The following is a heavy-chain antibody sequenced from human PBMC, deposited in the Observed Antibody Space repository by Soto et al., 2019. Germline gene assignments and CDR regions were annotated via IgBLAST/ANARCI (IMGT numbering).Heavy chain of an antibody. CDR3: ARMASLREWLVNAFDM. V-gene: IGHV3-23*01. CDR2: VGPSGAST. CDR1: GIMFGQYA. D-gene: IGHD6-19*01. J-gene: IGHJ3*02. Sequence: GGSLRLSCAASGIMFGQYAMSWVRLAPGKGLEWVSVVGPSGASTFYADSVRGGFTISRDNSENTLYLQMNSLRAADTALYFCARMASLREWLVNAFDMWGQGTTVTVSS.